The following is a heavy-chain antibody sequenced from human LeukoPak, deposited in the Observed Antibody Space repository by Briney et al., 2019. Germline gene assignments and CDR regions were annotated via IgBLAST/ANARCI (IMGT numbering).Heavy chain of an antibody. Sequence: ASVKVSCKASGGTFSSYAISWVRQAPGQGLEWMGWINPNSGGTNYAQKFQGRVTMARDTSISTAYMEVSRLRSDDTAVYYCARDRGSLGWFDPWGQGTLVTVSS. CDR3: ARDRGSLGWFDP. V-gene: IGHV1-2*02. J-gene: IGHJ5*02. D-gene: IGHD3-16*01. CDR2: INPNSGGT. CDR1: GGTFSSYA.